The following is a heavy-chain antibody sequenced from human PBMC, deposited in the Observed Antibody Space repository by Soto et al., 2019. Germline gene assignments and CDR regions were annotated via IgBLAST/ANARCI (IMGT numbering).Heavy chain of an antibody. J-gene: IGHJ4*02. CDR2: IIPILGIP. V-gene: IGHV1-69*04. D-gene: IGHD6-19*01. Sequence: QVLLVQSGAEVKKPGSSVKVSCKASGVSFSDSTISWMRQAPGQGLEWMGKIIPILGIPNFAQKFQGRVTITADKSTSTAYMELSSLRSEDTAVYYCGTDSVSDWRPGVGYWGQGTLVTVSS. CDR1: GVSFSDST. CDR3: GTDSVSDWRPGVGY.